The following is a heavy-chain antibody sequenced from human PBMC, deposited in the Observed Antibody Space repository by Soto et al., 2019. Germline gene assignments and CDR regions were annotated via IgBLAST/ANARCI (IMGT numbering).Heavy chain of an antibody. CDR3: AREGYYDSSGYQYGMDV. J-gene: IGHJ6*02. V-gene: IGHV1-18*01. CDR1: GYTFTSYG. CDR2: ISAYNGNT. D-gene: IGHD3-22*01. Sequence: VQLLQSGAEVKKPGASVKVSCKASGYTFTSYGISWVRQAPGQGLEWMGWISAYNGNTNYAQKLQGRVTMTTDTSTSTAYMELRSLRSDDTAVYYCAREGYYDSSGYQYGMDVWGQGTTVTVSS.